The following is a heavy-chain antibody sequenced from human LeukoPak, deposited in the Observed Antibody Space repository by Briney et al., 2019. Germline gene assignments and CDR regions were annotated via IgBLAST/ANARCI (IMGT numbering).Heavy chain of an antibody. CDR3: ARSSGIFQH. J-gene: IGHJ1*01. CDR1: GFTFSSYE. D-gene: IGHD6-19*01. Sequence: GGSLGLSCAASGFTFSSYEMNWVRQAPGKGLEWVSYISSSGSTIYYADSVKGRFTISRDNAKNSLYLQMNSLRAEDTAVYYCARSSGIFQHWGQGTLVTVSS. V-gene: IGHV3-48*03. CDR2: ISSSGSTI.